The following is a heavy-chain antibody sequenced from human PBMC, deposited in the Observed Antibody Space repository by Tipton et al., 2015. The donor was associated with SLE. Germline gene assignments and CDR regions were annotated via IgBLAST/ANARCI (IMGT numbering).Heavy chain of an antibody. CDR3: ARDQRFWSASKLHGGMDV. CDR2: ISSSSSYI. V-gene: IGHV3-21*01. D-gene: IGHD3-3*01. J-gene: IGHJ6*02. Sequence: GSLRLSCAASGFTFSSYSMNWVRQAPGKGLEWVSSISSSSSYIYYADSVKGRFTISRDNAKNSLYLQMNSLRAEDTAVYYCARDQRFWSASKLHGGMDVWGQGTTVTVSS. CDR1: GFTFSSYS.